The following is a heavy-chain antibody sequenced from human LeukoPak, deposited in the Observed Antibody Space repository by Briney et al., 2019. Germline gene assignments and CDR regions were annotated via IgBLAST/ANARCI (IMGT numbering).Heavy chain of an antibody. D-gene: IGHD4-23*01. J-gene: IGHJ5*02. CDR2: IYYSGST. CDR1: RGSISSGGYY. CDR3: ARDVGNSVDR. V-gene: IGHV4-31*03. Sequence: SQTLSLTCTVSRGSISSGGYYWSWIRQHPGKGLEWIGYIYYSGSTYYNPSLKSRVTISVDTSKNQFSLKLSSVTAADTAVYYSARDVGNSVDRWGQGTLVTVSS.